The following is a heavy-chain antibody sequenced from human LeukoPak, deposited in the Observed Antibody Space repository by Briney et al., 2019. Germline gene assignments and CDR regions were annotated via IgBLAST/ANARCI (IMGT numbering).Heavy chain of an antibody. J-gene: IGHJ4*02. V-gene: IGHV3-15*01. D-gene: IGHD3-10*01. CDR3: TTLLWFGELGGC. CDR2: IKSKTDGGTT. CDR1: GFTFSNTW. Sequence: GGSLRLSCAASGFTFSNTWITWVRQAPGKGLEWVGRIKSKTDGGTTDYAAPVKGRFTISRDDSKNTLYLQMSNLKTEDTAVYYCTTLLWFGELGGCWGQGTLVTVSS.